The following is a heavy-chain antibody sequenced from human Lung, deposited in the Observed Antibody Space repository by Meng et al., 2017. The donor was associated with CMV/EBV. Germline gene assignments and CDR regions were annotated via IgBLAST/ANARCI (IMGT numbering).Heavy chain of an antibody. CDR1: GYTFTGYY. Sequence: ASVKVSCKASGYTFTGYYMHWVRQAPGQGLEWMGWINPNSGDTNYAQKFQGRVIMTRDTSISTAYMELSRLRSDDTAVYYCAREGYCSSTSCYKNHVIYYYSMDVWGQGTTVTVSS. V-gene: IGHV1-2*02. J-gene: IGHJ6*02. CDR3: AREGYCSSTSCYKNHVIYYYSMDV. D-gene: IGHD2-2*02. CDR2: INPNSGDT.